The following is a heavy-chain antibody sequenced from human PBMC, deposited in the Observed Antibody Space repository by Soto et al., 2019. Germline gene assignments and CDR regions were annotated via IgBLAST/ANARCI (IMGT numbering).Heavy chain of an antibody. CDR3: AREGRGKKAGYNGLVSLGY. V-gene: IGHV1-69*06. J-gene: IGHJ4*02. CDR2: IIPIFNST. D-gene: IGHD2-2*02. CDR1: GSRFSNYV. Sequence: QVQLVQSGAEVKTPGSSLKVSCTVSGSRFSNYVISWVRQAPGHGLEWLGRIIPIFNSTQYAQRFQGRVTITADKSTNTASLGLSSLRSDDPAVYYCAREGRGKKAGYNGLVSLGYWGQGTLVTVSS.